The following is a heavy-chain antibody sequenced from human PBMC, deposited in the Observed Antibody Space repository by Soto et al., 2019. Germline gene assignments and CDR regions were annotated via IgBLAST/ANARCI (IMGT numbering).Heavy chain of an antibody. V-gene: IGHV3-21*01. CDR3: ASAFTGVFEQQLHWLDY. CDR2: IVSTSSYI. Sequence: GGSLRLSCAASGFTFSAFTMNWVRQAPGKGLEWVSSIVSTSSYIYYADSVKGRFTISRDNAKHSLYLQMNSLRDEDTAVYYCASAFTGVFEQQLHWLDYWGQGTLVTVSS. J-gene: IGHJ4*02. CDR1: GFTFSAFT. D-gene: IGHD6-13*01.